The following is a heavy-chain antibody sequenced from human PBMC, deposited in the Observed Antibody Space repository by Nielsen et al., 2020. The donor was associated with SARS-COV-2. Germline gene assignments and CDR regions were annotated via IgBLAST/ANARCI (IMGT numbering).Heavy chain of an antibody. D-gene: IGHD2-21*02. CDR3: ARATGDFLVDY. CDR1: GYTFTSYY. J-gene: IGHJ4*02. V-gene: IGHV1-46*01. CDR2: INPSGGST. Sequence: ASVKVSCKASGYTFTSYYMHWVRQAPGQGLEWMGIINPSGGSTSYAQKLQGRVTMTTDTPTSTAYMELRSLRSDDAAVYYCARATGDFLVDYWGQGTLVTVSS.